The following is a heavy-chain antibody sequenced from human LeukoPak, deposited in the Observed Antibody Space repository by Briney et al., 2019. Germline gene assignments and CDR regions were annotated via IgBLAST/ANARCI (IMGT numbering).Heavy chain of an antibody. CDR1: GFTFGDYA. J-gene: IGHJ4*02. Sequence: GRSLRLSCTASGFTFGDYAMSWFRQAPGKGLEWVGFIRSKAYGGTTEYAASVKGRFTISRDDSKSIAYLQMNSLKTEDTAAYYCTRDDITMIVVVPPLDWGQGTLVTVSS. CDR2: IRSKAYGGTT. V-gene: IGHV3-49*03. D-gene: IGHD3-22*01. CDR3: TRDDITMIVVVPPLD.